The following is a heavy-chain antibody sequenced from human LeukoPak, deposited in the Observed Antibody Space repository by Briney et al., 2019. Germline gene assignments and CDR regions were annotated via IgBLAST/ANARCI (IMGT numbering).Heavy chain of an antibody. CDR3: ARIEGYCSSASCYTWDYFDY. Sequence: SETLSLTCAVYNGSFSGHYWSWIRQPPGKGLEWIGEINHSGSTNYNPSLKSRVTISVDTSKNQFSLNLRSVTAADTAVYYCARIEGYCSSASCYTWDYFDYWGQGTLVTVSS. CDR1: NGSFSGHY. CDR2: INHSGST. D-gene: IGHD2-2*02. V-gene: IGHV4-34*01. J-gene: IGHJ4*02.